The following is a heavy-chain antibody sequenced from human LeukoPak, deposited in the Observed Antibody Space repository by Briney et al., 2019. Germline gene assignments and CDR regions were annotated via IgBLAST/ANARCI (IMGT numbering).Heavy chain of an antibody. CDR3: ARGYCSGGSCYSLYMDV. V-gene: IGHV4-39*01. Sequence: PSETLSLTCTVSGGSISSSSYYWGWIRQPPGKGLEWIGSIYYSGSTYYNPSLKSRVTISVDTSKNQFSLKLSSVTAADTAVYYCARGYCSGGSCYSLYMDVWGKGTTVTVSS. J-gene: IGHJ6*03. CDR2: IYYSGST. CDR1: GGSISSSSYY. D-gene: IGHD2-15*01.